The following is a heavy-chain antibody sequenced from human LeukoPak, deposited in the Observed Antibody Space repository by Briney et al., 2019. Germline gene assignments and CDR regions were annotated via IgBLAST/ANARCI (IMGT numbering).Heavy chain of an antibody. J-gene: IGHJ3*02. CDR2: INHSGST. CDR3: ARVGAAAGNLDAFDI. CDR1: GGSFSGYY. D-gene: IGHD6-13*01. V-gene: IGHV4-34*01. Sequence: SETLSLTCAVYGGSFSGYYWSWIRQPPGKGLEWIGEINHSGSTNYNPSLKSRVTISVDTSKNQFPLKLSSVTAADTAVYYCARVGAAAGNLDAFDIWGQGTMVTVSS.